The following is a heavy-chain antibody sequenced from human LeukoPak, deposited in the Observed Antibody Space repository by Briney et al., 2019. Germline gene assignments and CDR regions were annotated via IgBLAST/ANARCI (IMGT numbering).Heavy chain of an antibody. Sequence: GGSLRLSCAASGFSIMNSAMNWVRQAPGKGLEWVSAINGTAINTVYADSVKGRFTISRDYSKNTLYLQMNNLRVEDTAVYYCLARSLVEVSGNYYMDVWGKGTTVSVSS. CDR3: LARSLVEVSGNYYMDV. CDR1: GFSIMNSA. CDR2: INGTAINT. D-gene: IGHD1-26*01. V-gene: IGHV3-23*01. J-gene: IGHJ6*03.